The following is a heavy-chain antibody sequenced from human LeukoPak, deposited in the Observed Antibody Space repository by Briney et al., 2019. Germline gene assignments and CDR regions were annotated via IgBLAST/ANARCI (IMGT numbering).Heavy chain of an antibody. CDR2: ISAYNGNT. V-gene: IGHV1-18*04. CDR1: GYTFTSYY. D-gene: IGHD2-21*02. J-gene: IGHJ6*03. CDR3: AREVRGVVTAMYYYYYMDV. Sequence: ASVKVSCKASGYTFTSYYMHWVRQAPGQGLEWMGWISAYNGNTNYAQKLQGRVTMTTDTSTSTAYMELRSPRSDDTAVYYCAREVRGVVTAMYYYYYMDVWGKGTTVTISS.